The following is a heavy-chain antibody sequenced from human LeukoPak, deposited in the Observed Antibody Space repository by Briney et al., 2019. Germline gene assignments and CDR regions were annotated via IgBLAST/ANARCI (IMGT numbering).Heavy chain of an antibody. D-gene: IGHD3-10*01. CDR1: GGSISSGGYS. J-gene: IGHJ3*02. CDR3: ARDGPLYGSGSYPRGAFDI. V-gene: IGHV4-30-2*01. CDR2: IYNSGST. Sequence: SQTLSLTCAVSGGSISSGGYSWSWIRQPSGKGLEWIGCIYNSGSTYYNPSLKSRVTISVDRSKNQFSLKLSSVTAADTAVYYCARDGPLYGSGSYPRGAFDIWGQGTMVTVSS.